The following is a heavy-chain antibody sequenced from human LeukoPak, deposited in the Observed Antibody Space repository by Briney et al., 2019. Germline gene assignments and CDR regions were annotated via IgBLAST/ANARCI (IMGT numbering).Heavy chain of an antibody. Sequence: PGGSLRLSCVASGFTFSTYWMHWVRQAPGKGLLLVSRLSGDGSSTKYADSLKGRFTISRDNAKNTLYLQMNSLRAEDTAVYFCARASTTVPNLLDNWGQGTLVTVCS. CDR3: ARASTTVPNLLDN. V-gene: IGHV3-74*03. CDR2: LSGDGSST. D-gene: IGHD4-17*01. CDR1: GFTFSTYW. J-gene: IGHJ4*02.